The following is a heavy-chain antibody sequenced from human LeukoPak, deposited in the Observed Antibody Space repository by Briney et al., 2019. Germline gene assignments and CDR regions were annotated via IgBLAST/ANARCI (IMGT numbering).Heavy chain of an antibody. D-gene: IGHD4-23*01. CDR1: GFTVSSNY. V-gene: IGHV3-53*01. Sequence: GGSLRLSCAASGFTVSSNYMSWVRQAPGKGLEWVAVIYSGGSTYYADSVKGRFTISRDNSKNTLYLQMNSLSAEDTAVYYCARDIWAVVTPNWYFDLWGRGTLVTVSS. CDR3: ARDIWAVVTPNWYFDL. CDR2: IYSGGST. J-gene: IGHJ2*01.